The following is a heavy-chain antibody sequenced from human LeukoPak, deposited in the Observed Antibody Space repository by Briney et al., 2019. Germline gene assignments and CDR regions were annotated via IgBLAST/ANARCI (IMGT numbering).Heavy chain of an antibody. CDR3: ARNSGWYRN. D-gene: IGHD6-19*01. CDR2: IYYSGST. J-gene: IGHJ4*02. V-gene: IGHV4-59*01. Sequence: SETLSLTCTASGVSISSYYWSWLRQPPGKGLEWVGYIYYSGSTNYNPSLKSRVTISVDTSKNQFSLKLSSVTAADTAVYYCARNSGWYRNWGQGTLVTVSS. CDR1: GVSISSYY.